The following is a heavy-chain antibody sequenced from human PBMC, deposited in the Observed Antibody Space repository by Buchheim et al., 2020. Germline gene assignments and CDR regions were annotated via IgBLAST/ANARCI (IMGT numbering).Heavy chain of an antibody. CDR2: IKRKTDGETP. CDR3: TTGHCTGGRCYDY. D-gene: IGHD2-15*01. V-gene: IGHV3-15*07. Sequence: EVQLAESGGGLVEPGGSLRVSCVVSGLNFSNAWMNWVRQAPGKGLEWVGRIKRKTDGETPDFTPPVKTRFTISRDDSKHMMDLQMNSLKTEDTAMYYCTTGHCTGGRCYDYWGQGTL. J-gene: IGHJ4*02. CDR1: GLNFSNAW.